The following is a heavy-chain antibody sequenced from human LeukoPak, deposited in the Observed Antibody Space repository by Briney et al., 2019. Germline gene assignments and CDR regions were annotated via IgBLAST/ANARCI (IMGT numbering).Heavy chain of an antibody. CDR2: INHSGST. J-gene: IGHJ4*02. Sequence: PSETLSLTCAVYGGSFSVYYWSWIRQPPGKGLEWIGEINHSGSTNYNPSLKSRVTISVDTSKNQFSLKLSSVTAADMAVYYCARANDYGDYSPFDYWGQGTLVTVSS. D-gene: IGHD4-17*01. CDR1: GGSFSVYY. CDR3: ARANDYGDYSPFDY. V-gene: IGHV4-34*01.